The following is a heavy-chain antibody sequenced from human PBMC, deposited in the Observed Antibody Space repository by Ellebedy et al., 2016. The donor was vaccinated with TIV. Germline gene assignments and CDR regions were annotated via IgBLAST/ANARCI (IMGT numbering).Heavy chain of an antibody. V-gene: IGHV1-69*13. CDR3: ASPSGYSYGYAY. Sequence: AASVKVSCKASGGTFSSYAISWVQQAPGQGLEWMGGIIPIFGTANYAQKFQGRVTITADESTSTAYMELSSLRSEDTAVYYCASPSGYSYGYAYWGQGTLVTVSS. D-gene: IGHD5-18*01. CDR1: GGTFSSYA. J-gene: IGHJ4*02. CDR2: IIPIFGTA.